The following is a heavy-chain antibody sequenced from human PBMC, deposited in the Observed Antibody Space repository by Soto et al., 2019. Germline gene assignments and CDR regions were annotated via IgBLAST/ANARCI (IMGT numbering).Heavy chain of an antibody. D-gene: IGHD2-21*02. Sequence: EVQLLESGGDLVQPGGSLRLSCAASGFTFSSYAMNWVRQAPGKGLEWVSGISGGGDSTYFADSVKGRFSISRDNSKNTLYLQMNSLRAEDTGTYYCASIDGGDWRAYFFGMDVWGQGTTVTVSS. CDR2: ISGGGDST. CDR3: ASIDGGDWRAYFFGMDV. V-gene: IGHV3-23*01. CDR1: GFTFSSYA. J-gene: IGHJ6*02.